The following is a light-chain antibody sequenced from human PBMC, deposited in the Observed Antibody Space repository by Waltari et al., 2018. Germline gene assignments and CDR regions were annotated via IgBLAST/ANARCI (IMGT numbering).Light chain of an antibody. V-gene: IGKV3-11*01. J-gene: IGKJ2*01. CDR1: QSFASY. CDR3: QQRSNALT. Sequence: EIVLTQSPATLSLSPGERATLSCRASQSFASYLAWYQQKPGQAPRLLIYDASNRATGIPARFSGSGSGTDFTLTISSLEPEDFGLYYCQQRSNALTFGQGTKLEI. CDR2: DAS.